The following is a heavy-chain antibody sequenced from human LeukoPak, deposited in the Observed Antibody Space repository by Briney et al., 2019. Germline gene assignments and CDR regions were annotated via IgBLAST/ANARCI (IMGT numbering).Heavy chain of an antibody. CDR3: ARGYGNYGY. CDR1: GFTFSSYW. J-gene: IGHJ4*02. CDR2: IKQDGSEK. Sequence: GGSLRLSCAASGFTFSSYWKSWVRQAPGKGLEWVANIKQDGSEKYYVDSVKGRFTISRDNAKNSLYLQMNSLRAEDTAVYYCARGYGNYGYWGQGTLVTVSS. D-gene: IGHD4-11*01. V-gene: IGHV3-7*01.